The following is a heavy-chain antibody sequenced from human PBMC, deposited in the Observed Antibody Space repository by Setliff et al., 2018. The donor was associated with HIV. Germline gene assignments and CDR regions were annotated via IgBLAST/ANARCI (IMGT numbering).Heavy chain of an antibody. CDR1: GYNFTSNG. Sequence: ASVQVSCKASGYNFTSNGISWVRQAPGQGLEWMGRISASKGNTKYTQDFQGRVTMTTDTSTSTVYMELRSLRSDDTAVYYCARDQGFWSVFTYNYYMDVWGKGTTVTVSS. D-gene: IGHD3-3*01. V-gene: IGHV1-18*01. CDR2: ISASKGNT. J-gene: IGHJ6*03. CDR3: ARDQGFWSVFTYNYYMDV.